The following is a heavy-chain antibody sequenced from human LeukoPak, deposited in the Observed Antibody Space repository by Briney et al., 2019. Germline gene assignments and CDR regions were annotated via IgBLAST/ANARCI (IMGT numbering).Heavy chain of an antibody. V-gene: IGHV1-18*01. D-gene: IGHD3-22*01. Sequence: GASVTVSFKASGYTFTSYGISWVRQAPGQGLEWMGWISAYNGNTNYAQKLQGRVTMTTDTSTSTAYMELRSLRSDDTAVYYCARIGLEGFSLEYDYYDSSGYLFDYWGQGTLVTVSS. CDR3: ARIGLEGFSLEYDYYDSSGYLFDY. CDR1: GYTFTSYG. J-gene: IGHJ4*02. CDR2: ISAYNGNT.